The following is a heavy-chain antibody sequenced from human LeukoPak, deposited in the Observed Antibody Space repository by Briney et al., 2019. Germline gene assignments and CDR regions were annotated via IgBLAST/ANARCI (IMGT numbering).Heavy chain of an antibody. CDR3: ARFGYVAAVDV. J-gene: IGHJ4*02. Sequence: GGSLRLSCAASGFTFSSYAMHWVRQAPGKGLEWVAVISYDGSNKYYADSVKGRFTISRDNSKDTLYLQMNSLRAEDTAVYHCARFGYVAAVDVWGQGTPVTVSS. CDR2: ISYDGSNK. V-gene: IGHV3-30*04. D-gene: IGHD2-15*01. CDR1: GFTFSSYA.